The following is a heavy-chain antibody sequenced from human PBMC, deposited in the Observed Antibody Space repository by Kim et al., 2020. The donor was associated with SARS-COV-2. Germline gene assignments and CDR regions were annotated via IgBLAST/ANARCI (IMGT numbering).Heavy chain of an antibody. D-gene: IGHD1-26*01. Sequence: GGSLRLSCAASGFTFSTYSMNWVRQAPGKGLEWVSSISSSSSYIYYADSVRGRFTISRDNAKNSLYLQLSSLRAEDTAVYYCARVGVGATPDYWGQGTLV. CDR2: ISSSSSYI. CDR1: GFTFSTYS. CDR3: ARVGVGATPDY. V-gene: IGHV3-21*01. J-gene: IGHJ4*02.